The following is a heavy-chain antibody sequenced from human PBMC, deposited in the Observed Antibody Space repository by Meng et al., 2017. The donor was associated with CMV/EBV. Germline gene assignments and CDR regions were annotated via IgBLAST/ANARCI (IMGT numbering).Heavy chain of an antibody. V-gene: IGHV4-30-4*08. Sequence: SETLSLTCTVSGGSISSCDYYWSWIRQPPGKGLEWIGYIYYSGSTYYNPSLNSRVTISVDTSKNQFSLKLSSVTAADTAVYYCARVGVYGSGSFYYYYYGMDVWGQGTTVTVSS. J-gene: IGHJ6*02. CDR2: IYYSGST. CDR3: ARVGVYGSGSFYYYYYGMDV. D-gene: IGHD3-10*01. CDR1: GGSISSCDYY.